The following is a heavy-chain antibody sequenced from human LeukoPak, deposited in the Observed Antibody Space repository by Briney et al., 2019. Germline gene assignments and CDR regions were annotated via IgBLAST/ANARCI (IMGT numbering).Heavy chain of an antibody. CDR3: ARGPGWGYSSSPTRSY. Sequence: GGSLRLSCAASGFTFSSYSMNWVRQAPGKGLEWVSSISSSSSYIYYADSVKGRFTISGDNAKNSLYLQMNSLRAEDTAVYYCARGPGWGYSSSPTRSYWGQGTLVTVSS. J-gene: IGHJ4*02. CDR1: GFTFSSYS. V-gene: IGHV3-21*01. D-gene: IGHD6-13*01. CDR2: ISSSSSYI.